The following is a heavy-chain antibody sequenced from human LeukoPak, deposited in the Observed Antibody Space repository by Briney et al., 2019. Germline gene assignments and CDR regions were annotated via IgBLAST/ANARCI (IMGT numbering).Heavy chain of an antibody. D-gene: IGHD3-22*01. CDR3: ANDYYNSSGYYYEYFQH. J-gene: IGHJ1*01. CDR2: INTDGSST. Sequence: GGSLRLSCAASGFTFSSYWMHWVRQAPGKGLVWVSRINTDGSSTSYADSVKGRFTISRDNSKNTLYLQMNSLRAEDTAVYYCANDYYNSSGYYYEYFQHWGQGTLVTVSS. CDR1: GFTFSSYW. V-gene: IGHV3-74*01.